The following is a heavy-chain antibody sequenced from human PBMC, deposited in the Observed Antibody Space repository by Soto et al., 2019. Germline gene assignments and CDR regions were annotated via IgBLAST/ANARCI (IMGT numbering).Heavy chain of an antibody. D-gene: IGHD6-19*01. CDR2: IYYSGST. Sequence: SETLSLTCTVSGGSISSYYWSWIRQPPGKGLEWIGYIYYSGSTNYNPSLKSRVTISVDTSKNQFSLKLSSVTAADTAVYYCARRSSGWYSGFDYWGQGTLVTVSS. J-gene: IGHJ4*02. CDR3: ARRSSGWYSGFDY. V-gene: IGHV4-59*08. CDR1: GGSISSYY.